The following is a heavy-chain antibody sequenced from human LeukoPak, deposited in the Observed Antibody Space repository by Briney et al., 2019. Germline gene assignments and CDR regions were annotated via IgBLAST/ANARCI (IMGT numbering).Heavy chain of an antibody. CDR3: ARGRYYDFWSGHIEFDP. CDR1: GGSISSYY. J-gene: IGHJ5*02. V-gene: IGHV4-59*01. Sequence: PSETLSLTCTVSGGSISSYYWSWIRQPPGKGLEWIGYIYYSGSTNYNPSLKSRVTISVDTSKNQFSLKLSSVTAADTAVYYCARGRYYDFWSGHIEFDPWGQGTLVTVSS. CDR2: IYYSGST. D-gene: IGHD3-3*01.